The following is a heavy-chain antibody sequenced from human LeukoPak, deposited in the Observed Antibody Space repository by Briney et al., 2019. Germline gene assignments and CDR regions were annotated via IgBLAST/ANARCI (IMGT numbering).Heavy chain of an antibody. CDR1: GFTFDDYA. D-gene: IGHD2-21*01. V-gene: IGHV3-9*01. CDR2: ISWNSGSI. CDR3: ARDISTHVNFYYYGMDV. Sequence: GGSLRLSCAASGFTFDDYAMHWVRQAPGKGLEWVSGISWNSGSIGYADSVKGRFTISRDNAKNSLYLQMNSLRAEDTAVYYCARDISTHVNFYYYGMDVWGQGTTVTVSS. J-gene: IGHJ6*02.